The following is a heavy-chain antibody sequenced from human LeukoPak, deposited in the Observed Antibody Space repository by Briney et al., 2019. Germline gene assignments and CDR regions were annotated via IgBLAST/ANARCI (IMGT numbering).Heavy chain of an antibody. CDR1: GYTLTELS. J-gene: IGHJ3*02. CDR3: ATDTVIAARLACAFDI. Sequence: ASVKVSCKVSGYTLTELSMHWVRQAPGKGLEWTGGFDPEDGETIYAQKFQGRVTMTEDTSTDTAYMELSSLRSEDTAVYYCATDTVIAARLACAFDIWGQGTMVTVSS. CDR2: FDPEDGET. D-gene: IGHD6-6*01. V-gene: IGHV1-24*01.